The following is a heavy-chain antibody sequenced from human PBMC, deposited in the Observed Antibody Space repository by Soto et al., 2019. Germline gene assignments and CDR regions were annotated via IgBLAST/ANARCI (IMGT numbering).Heavy chain of an antibody. V-gene: IGHV3-23*01. Sequence: GGSLSLSCAASGFTFSSYAMSWVRQAPGKGLEWVSAISGSGGSTYYADSVKGRFTISRDNSKNTLYLQMNSLRAEDTAVYYCAKWRIRGGRPDQLGAFAFDIWGQGTMVTVSS. D-gene: IGHD2-2*01. CDR3: AKWRIRGGRPDQLGAFAFDI. CDR1: GFTFSSYA. J-gene: IGHJ3*02. CDR2: ISGSGGST.